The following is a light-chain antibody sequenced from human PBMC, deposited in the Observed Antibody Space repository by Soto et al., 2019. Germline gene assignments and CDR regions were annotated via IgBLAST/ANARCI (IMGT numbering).Light chain of an antibody. V-gene: IGKV1-39*01. Sequence: DIQMTQSPSSLSASVGDSVTITCRASQSIDTYLNWYQRKPGKAPNVLIYAASTLQSGVPTRFSGSGSGTDFTLTISSLQPEDFATYYCQQSYSVPRTFGLGTKVDIK. CDR3: QQSYSVPRT. J-gene: IGKJ1*01. CDR2: AAS. CDR1: QSIDTY.